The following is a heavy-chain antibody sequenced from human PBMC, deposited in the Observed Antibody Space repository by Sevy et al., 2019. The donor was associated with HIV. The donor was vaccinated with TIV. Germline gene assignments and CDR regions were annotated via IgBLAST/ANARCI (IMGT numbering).Heavy chain of an antibody. CDR2: ISWNSGSI. CDR1: GFTFDDYA. D-gene: IGHD6-13*01. J-gene: IGHJ4*02. V-gene: IGHV3-9*01. CDR3: AKDGGPRIAAAGGGFDY. Sequence: GGSLRLSCAASGFTFDDYAMHWVRQAPGKGLEWVSGISWNSGSIGYADSVKGRFTISRDNAKNSLYLQMNSLRAEDTALYYCAKDGGPRIAAAGGGFDYWGQGTLVTVSS.